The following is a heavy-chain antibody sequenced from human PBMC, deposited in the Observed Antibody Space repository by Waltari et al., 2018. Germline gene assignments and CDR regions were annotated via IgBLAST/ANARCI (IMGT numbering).Heavy chain of an antibody. Sequence: QVQLVQSGAEVKKPGSSVTVTGKASGGTFSSYAISWVRQAPGQGLEWMGGIISIVGTANYAKKFQGRVTITADKPTSTAYMELSSLRSEDTAVYYCARVAVAGVDPWGQGTLVTVSS. CDR2: IISIVGTA. CDR3: ARVAVAGVDP. J-gene: IGHJ5*02. V-gene: IGHV1-69*14. D-gene: IGHD6-19*01. CDR1: GGTFSSYA.